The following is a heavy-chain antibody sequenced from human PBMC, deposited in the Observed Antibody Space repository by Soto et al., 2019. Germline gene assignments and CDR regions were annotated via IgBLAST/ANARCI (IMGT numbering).Heavy chain of an antibody. CDR1: GGSISSYY. CDR2: IYYSGST. D-gene: IGHD2-2*01. Sequence: SDTLSLTCTVSGGSISSYYWSWIRQPPGKGLEWIGYIYYSGSTNYNPSLKSRVTISVDTSKNQFSLKLSSVTAADTAVYYCARVGIGCISTSCSKGDFDIWGQGLMVTVAS. CDR3: ARVGIGCISTSCSKGDFDI. V-gene: IGHV4-59*01. J-gene: IGHJ3*02.